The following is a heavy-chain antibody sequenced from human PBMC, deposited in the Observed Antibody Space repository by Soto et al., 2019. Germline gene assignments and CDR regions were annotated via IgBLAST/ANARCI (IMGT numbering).Heavy chain of an antibody. J-gene: IGHJ1*01. CDR1: GGTFSSYT. CDR3: ARDLDIVVVQAPPSAEYFQH. D-gene: IGHD2-2*01. V-gene: IGHV1-69*08. CDR2: IIHILGIA. Sequence: QVQLVQSGAEVTKPGSSVKVSCKASGGTFSSYTISWVRQAPGQGLEWMGRIIHILGIANYAQKFQGRVTITADKSTTTAYMELSSLRAEDTAVYYCARDLDIVVVQAPPSAEYFQHGGQRTLVTVSS.